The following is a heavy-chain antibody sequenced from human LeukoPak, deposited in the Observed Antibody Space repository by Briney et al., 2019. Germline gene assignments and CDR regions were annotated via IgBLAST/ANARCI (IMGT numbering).Heavy chain of an antibody. CDR3: ASRNFGVVTD. D-gene: IGHD3-3*01. V-gene: IGHV4-59*01. J-gene: IGHJ4*02. Sequence: SETLSLTCSVSDDSITMYYWTWIRQPPGKGLEWIGYVDHTGSTNFNPSLNGRVSISRDTSNNFFSLRLRSVTAADTAVYYCASRNFGVVTDWGQGTLVTVSS. CDR1: DDSITMYY. CDR2: VDHTGST.